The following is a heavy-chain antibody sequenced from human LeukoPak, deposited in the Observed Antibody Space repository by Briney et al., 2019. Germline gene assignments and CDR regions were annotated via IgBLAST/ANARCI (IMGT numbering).Heavy chain of an antibody. Sequence: PGGSLRLSCAASGFTFSSYSMNWVRQAPGKGLEWVAVISYDGSNKYYADSVKGRFTISRDNSKNTLYLQMNSLRAEDTAVYYCARDLWFGGQGTLVTVSS. D-gene: IGHD3-10*01. CDR2: ISYDGSNK. V-gene: IGHV3-30*03. CDR3: ARDLWF. CDR1: GFTFSSYS. J-gene: IGHJ4*02.